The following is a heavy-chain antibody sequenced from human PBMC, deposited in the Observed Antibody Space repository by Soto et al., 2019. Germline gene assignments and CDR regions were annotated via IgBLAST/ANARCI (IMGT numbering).Heavy chain of an antibody. CDR1: GYSFTSYW. CDR3: ALARDTAMVLPDY. Sequence: EVQLVQSGAEVKKPGESLKISCKGSGYSFTSYWIGWVRQMPGKGLEWMGIIYPGDSDTRYSPSFQGQVTISADKSISTAYLQWSSLTASDTAMSYCALARDTAMVLPDYWGHGTLVTVSS. J-gene: IGHJ4*01. CDR2: IYPGDSDT. V-gene: IGHV5-51*01. D-gene: IGHD5-18*01.